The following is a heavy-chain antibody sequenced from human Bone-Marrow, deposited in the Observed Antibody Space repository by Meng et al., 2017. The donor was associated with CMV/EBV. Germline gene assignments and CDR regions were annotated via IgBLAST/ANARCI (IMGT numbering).Heavy chain of an antibody. CDR1: GFSVSNYG. V-gene: IGHV3-30*04. CDR2: ISNDGRNK. J-gene: IGHJ6*02. Sequence: GESLKISCAASGFSVSNYGLHWVRQAPGKGLEWVAVISNDGRNKYYADSVKGRFTISRDNSKNTLYLQMNSLRPEDTAVYYCASLSSTRVYYYYGVDVWGQGTTVTVSS. CDR3: ASLSSTRVYYYYGVDV. D-gene: IGHD2-2*01.